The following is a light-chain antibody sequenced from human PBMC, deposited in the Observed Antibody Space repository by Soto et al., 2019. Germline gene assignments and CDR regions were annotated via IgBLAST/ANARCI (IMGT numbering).Light chain of an antibody. Sequence: QSVLTQPPSASGTPGQRVTISCSGSSSNIGSEYVVWYQHLPGTAPKLLIYRNNQRPSGVPDRFAGSKSGTSASLAISGLRSEDEADYYCASYTSSSTSVIFGRGTKVTVL. CDR1: SSNIGSEY. CDR2: RNN. J-gene: IGLJ2*01. CDR3: ASYTSSSTSVI. V-gene: IGLV1-47*01.